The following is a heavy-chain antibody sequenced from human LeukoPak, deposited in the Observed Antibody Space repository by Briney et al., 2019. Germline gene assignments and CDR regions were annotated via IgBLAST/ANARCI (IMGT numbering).Heavy chain of an antibody. V-gene: IGHV5-51*01. D-gene: IGHD2-15*01. CDR3: ARNGRYCSGGSCYQRFDY. CDR1: GYSFTSYW. J-gene: IGHJ4*02. CDR2: IYPGDSDT. Sequence: GESLKISCKGSGYSFTSYWIGWVRQMPGKGLEWMGIIYPGDSDTRYSPSFQGQVTISAGKSISTAYLQWSSLKASDTAMYYCARNGRYCSGGSCYQRFDYWGQGTLVTVSS.